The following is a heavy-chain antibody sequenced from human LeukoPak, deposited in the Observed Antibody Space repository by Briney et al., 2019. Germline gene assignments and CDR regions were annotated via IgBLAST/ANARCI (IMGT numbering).Heavy chain of an antibody. CDR3: AKDLSSYYDSSGLVDY. Sequence: PGGSLRLSCAASGFTFSSYGMHWVRQAPGKGLEWVAVISYDGSNKYYADSVKGRFTISRDNSKNTLYLQMNSLRAEDTAVYYCAKDLSSYYDSSGLVDYWGQGTLVTVSS. CDR1: GFTFSSYG. V-gene: IGHV3-30*18. D-gene: IGHD3-22*01. CDR2: ISYDGSNK. J-gene: IGHJ4*02.